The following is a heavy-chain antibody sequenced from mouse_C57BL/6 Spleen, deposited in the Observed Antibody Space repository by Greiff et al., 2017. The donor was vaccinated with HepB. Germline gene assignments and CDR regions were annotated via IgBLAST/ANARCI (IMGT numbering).Heavy chain of an antibody. D-gene: IGHD2-1*01. V-gene: IGHV1-52*01. CDR2: IDPSDSET. J-gene: IGHJ4*01. Sequence: VQLQQPGAELVRPGSSVKLSCKASGYTFTSYWMHWVKQRPIQGLEWIGNIDPSDSETHYNQKFKDKATLTVDKSSSTAYMQLSSLTSEDSAVYYCAIIYYGNHYAMDYWGQGTSVTVSS. CDR1: GYTFTSYW. CDR3: AIIYYGNHYAMDY.